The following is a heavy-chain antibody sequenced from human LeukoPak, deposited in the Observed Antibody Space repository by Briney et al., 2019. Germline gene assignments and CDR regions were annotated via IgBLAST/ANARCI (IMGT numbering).Heavy chain of an antibody. CDR3: ARDLFHRGSDAFDI. Sequence: PSETLSLTSTVSGGSISSYYWSWIRQPAGKGLEWIGRIYTSGSTNYNPSLKSRVTMSVDTSKNQFSLKLSSVTAADTAVYYCARDLFHRGSDAFDIWGQGTMVTVSS. V-gene: IGHV4-4*07. CDR1: GGSISSYY. CDR2: IYTSGST. J-gene: IGHJ3*02. D-gene: IGHD3-10*01.